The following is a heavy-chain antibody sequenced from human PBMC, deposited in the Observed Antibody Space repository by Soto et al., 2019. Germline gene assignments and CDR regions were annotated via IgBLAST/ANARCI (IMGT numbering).Heavy chain of an antibody. Sequence: TGGSLRLSCAASGFTFSSYAMSWVRQAPGKGLEWVSAISGSGGSTYYADSVKGRFTISRDNSKNTLYLQMNSLRAEDTAVYYCAKAPRLRLGEFGAVFVQPQYYFDYWGQGTLVTVSS. J-gene: IGHJ4*02. CDR2: ISGSGGST. V-gene: IGHV3-23*01. CDR3: AKAPRLRLGEFGAVFVQPQYYFDY. D-gene: IGHD3-16*01. CDR1: GFTFSSYA.